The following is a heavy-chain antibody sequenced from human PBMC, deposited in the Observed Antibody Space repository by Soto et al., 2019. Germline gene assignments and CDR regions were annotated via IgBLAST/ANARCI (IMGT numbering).Heavy chain of an antibody. CDR2: IIPIFGTA. V-gene: IGHV1-69*01. D-gene: IGHD3-10*01. CDR3: ARFGGSKTEYYYYYGMDV. CDR1: GGTFSSYA. Sequence: QVPLVQSGAEVKKPGSSVKVSCKASGGTFSSYAIGWVRQAPGQGLEWMGGIIPIFGTANYAQKFQGRVTITADESTSTAYMELSSLRSEDTAVYYCARFGGSKTEYYYYYGMDVWGQGTTVTVSS. J-gene: IGHJ6*02.